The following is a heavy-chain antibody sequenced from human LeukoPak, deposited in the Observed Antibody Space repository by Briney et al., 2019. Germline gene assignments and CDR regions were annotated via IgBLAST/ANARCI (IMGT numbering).Heavy chain of an antibody. J-gene: IGHJ2*01. CDR2: ISWNSGSI. D-gene: IGHD3-22*01. CDR3: AKDMWDDSSGYYSPSFDL. CDR1: GFTFDDYA. V-gene: IGHV3-9*01. Sequence: GRSLRLSCAASGFTFDDYAMHWVRQAPGKGLEWVAGISWNSGSIGYAGSVKGRFTISRDNAKNSLYLQMNSLRAEDTALYYCAKDMWDDSSGYYSPSFDLWARGPLLTVSS.